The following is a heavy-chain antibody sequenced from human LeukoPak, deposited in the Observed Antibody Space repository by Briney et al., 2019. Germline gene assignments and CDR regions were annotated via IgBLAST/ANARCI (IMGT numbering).Heavy chain of an antibody. D-gene: IGHD5-24*01. J-gene: IGHJ4*02. CDR3: ARGYGPSWGRLQIPYYFDY. CDR1: GGSISSSSYY. CDR2: IYYSGST. Sequence: PSETLSLTCTVSGGSISSSSYYWGWIRQPPGKGLEWIGSIYYSGSTYYNPSLKSRVTISVDTSKNQFSLKLSSVTAADTAVYYCARGYGPSWGRLQIPYYFDYWGQGTLVTVSS. V-gene: IGHV4-39*01.